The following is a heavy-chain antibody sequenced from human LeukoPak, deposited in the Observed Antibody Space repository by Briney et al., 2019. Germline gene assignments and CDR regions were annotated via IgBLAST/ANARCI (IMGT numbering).Heavy chain of an antibody. Sequence: PSETLSLTCIVSGGSISSSYYYWGWIRQPPGKGLEWIGSIYYSGSTYYNPSLKSRVTISVDTSKNQFSLKLSSVTAADTAVYYCAGSYSSGWYSFNYWDQGTLVTVSS. CDR1: GGSISSSYYY. CDR2: IYYSGST. V-gene: IGHV4-39*01. J-gene: IGHJ4*02. D-gene: IGHD6-19*01. CDR3: AGSYSSGWYSFNY.